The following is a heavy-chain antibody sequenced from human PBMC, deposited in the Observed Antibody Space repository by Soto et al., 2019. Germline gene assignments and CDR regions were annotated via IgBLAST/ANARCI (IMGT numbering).Heavy chain of an antibody. V-gene: IGHV3-23*01. CDR2: ISGSGGST. CDR1: GFTFSSYA. D-gene: IGHD3-22*01. J-gene: IGHJ4*02. CDR3: ANGARGIVVVMHYFDY. Sequence: EVQLLESGGGLVQPGGSLRLSCAASGFTFSSYAMSWVRQAPGKGLEWVSAISGSGGSTYYADSVKGRFTISRDNSKNTLYLQMNSLRAEDTAVYYCANGARGIVVVMHYFDYWGQGTLVTVSS.